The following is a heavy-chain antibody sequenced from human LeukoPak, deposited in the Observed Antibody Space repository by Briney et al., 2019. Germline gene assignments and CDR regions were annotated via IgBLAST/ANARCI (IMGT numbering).Heavy chain of an antibody. V-gene: IGHV1-2*02. Sequence: ASVKVSCKASVYTLTGYYMHWVRQAPGQGREWMGWINPHRGGTNNAHKYQGRVTTTRDTSISTAYMELSRLRSDDPAVYYCALVWFGGTYYYYIGVWGKGTTVTSSS. CDR3: ALVWFGGTYYYYIGV. J-gene: IGHJ6*03. CDR2: INPHRGGT. CDR1: VYTLTGYY. D-gene: IGHD3-10*01.